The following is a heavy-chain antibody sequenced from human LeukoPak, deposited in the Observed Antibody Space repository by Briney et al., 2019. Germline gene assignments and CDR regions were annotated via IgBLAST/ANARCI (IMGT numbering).Heavy chain of an antibody. Sequence: SETLSLTCTVSGGSISSGGYYWSWIRQPPGKGLEWIGYIYHSGSTYYNPSLKSRVTISVDRSKNQFSLKLSSVTAADTAVYYCARYPETNSDAFDIWGQGTMVTVSS. D-gene: IGHD4-23*01. CDR1: GGSISSGGYY. V-gene: IGHV4-30-2*01. CDR2: IYHSGST. CDR3: ARYPETNSDAFDI. J-gene: IGHJ3*02.